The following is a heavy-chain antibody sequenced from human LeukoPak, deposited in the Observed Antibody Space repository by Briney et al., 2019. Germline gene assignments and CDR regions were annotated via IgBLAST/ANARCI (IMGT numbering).Heavy chain of an antibody. CDR3: ARGQVARGLFDY. D-gene: IGHD5-12*01. CDR2: INHSGST. J-gene: IGHJ4*02. Sequence: SGTLSLTCTVSGGSISSYYWSWIRQPPGKGLEWIGEINHSGSTNYNPSLKSRVTISVDTSKNQFSLKLSSVTAADTAVYYCARGQVARGLFDYWGQGTLVTVSS. CDR1: GGSISSYY. V-gene: IGHV4-34*01.